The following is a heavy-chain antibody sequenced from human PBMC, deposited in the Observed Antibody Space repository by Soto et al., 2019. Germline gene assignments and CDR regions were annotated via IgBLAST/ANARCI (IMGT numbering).Heavy chain of an antibody. V-gene: IGHV4-59*01. Sequence: QVQLQESGPGLVKPSETLSLTCTVSGGSISSYYWSWIRQPPGKGLEWIGYIYYSGSTNYNPSLKSRVTLSVDTSKNQFYLKLNYVTAADTAVYYCARADLTGPLGLYYYYGMDVWGQGTTVTVSS. CDR3: ARADLTGPLGLYYYYGMDV. CDR2: IYYSGST. D-gene: IGHD1-20*01. J-gene: IGHJ6*02. CDR1: GGSISSYY.